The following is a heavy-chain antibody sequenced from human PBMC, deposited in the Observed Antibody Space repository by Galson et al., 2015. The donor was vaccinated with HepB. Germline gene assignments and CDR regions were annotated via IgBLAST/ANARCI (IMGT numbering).Heavy chain of an antibody. J-gene: IGHJ3*02. V-gene: IGHV3-33*01. CDR3: ARCGGDCWDLAFDI. Sequence: SLRLSCAASGFTFSSYGMHWVRQAPGKGLEWVAVIWYDGSNKYYADSVKGRFTISRDNSKNTLYLQMNSLRAEDTAVYYCARCGGDCWDLAFDIWGQGTMVTVSS. CDR1: GFTFSSYG. D-gene: IGHD2-21*02. CDR2: IWYDGSNK.